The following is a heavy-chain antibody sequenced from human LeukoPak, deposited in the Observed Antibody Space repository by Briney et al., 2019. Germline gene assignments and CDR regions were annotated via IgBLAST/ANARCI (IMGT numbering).Heavy chain of an antibody. CDR2: ISSSSSTI. D-gene: IGHD3-16*01. CDR3: ASTWGGPYYYYYMDV. V-gene: IGHV3-48*01. CDR1: GFTFSSYS. J-gene: IGHJ6*03. Sequence: PGGSLRLSCAASGFTFSSYSMNWVRQAPGKGLEWVSYISSSSSTIYYADSVKGRFTISRDNAKNSLYLQMNSLRAEDTAVYYCASTWGGPYYYYYMDVWGKGTTVTVSS.